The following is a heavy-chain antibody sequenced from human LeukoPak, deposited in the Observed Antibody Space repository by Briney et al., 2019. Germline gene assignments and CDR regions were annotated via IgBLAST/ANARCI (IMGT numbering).Heavy chain of an antibody. Sequence: GGSLRLSCAASGFTFSSYWMHWVRQAPGKGLVWVSRINSDGSSTSYADSVKGRFTISRDNAKNTLYLQMNSLRDEDTGVYYCAIMHGYYDGSGFWVQWGQGTLVTVSS. D-gene: IGHD3-22*01. CDR2: INSDGSST. J-gene: IGHJ4*02. CDR1: GFTFSSYW. V-gene: IGHV3-74*01. CDR3: AIMHGYYDGSGFWVQ.